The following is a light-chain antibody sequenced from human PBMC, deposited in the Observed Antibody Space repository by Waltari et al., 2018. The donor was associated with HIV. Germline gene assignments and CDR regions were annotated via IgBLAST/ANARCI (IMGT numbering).Light chain of an antibody. Sequence: DIQLIQSPSFLSASVGDRVTITCRASQGINTYLSWYKQRPGKAPQLLVYSASTLHRGAPSTFSGSGSGTEFTLTINTLQPEDVATYYCQQYKDHTEWLSFGGGTKVEIK. CDR1: QGINTY. CDR2: SAS. V-gene: IGKV1-9*01. J-gene: IGKJ4*01. CDR3: QQYKDHTEWLS.